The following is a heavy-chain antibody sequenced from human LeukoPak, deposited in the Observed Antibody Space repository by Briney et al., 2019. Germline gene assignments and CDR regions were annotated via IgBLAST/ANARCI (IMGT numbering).Heavy chain of an antibody. J-gene: IGHJ4*02. Sequence: GASVKVSCKASGYTFTSYYMHWVRQPPGQGLEWMAIINPSGGSTSYAQKFQGRVTITRDTSTSAVYMYVSSLRAEETAVYYCARETHLDSGPYDYWGQGTLVPVSS. CDR2: INPSGGST. D-gene: IGHD3-10*01. CDR1: GYTFTSYY. V-gene: IGHV1-46*01. CDR3: ARETHLDSGPYDY.